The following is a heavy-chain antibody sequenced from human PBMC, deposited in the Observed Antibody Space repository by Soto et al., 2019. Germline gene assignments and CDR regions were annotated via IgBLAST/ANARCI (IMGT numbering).Heavy chain of an antibody. V-gene: IGHV3-23*01. CDR3: ANRPTTVTTSDWYFDL. CDR1: GFTFSSYA. J-gene: IGHJ2*01. CDR2: ISGSGGST. D-gene: IGHD4-17*01. Sequence: GGSLRLSCAASGFTFSSYAMSWVRQAPGKGLEWVSAISGSGGSTYYADSVKGRFTISRDNSKNTRYLQMNSLRAEDTAVYYCANRPTTVTTSDWYFDLWGRGTLVTVSS.